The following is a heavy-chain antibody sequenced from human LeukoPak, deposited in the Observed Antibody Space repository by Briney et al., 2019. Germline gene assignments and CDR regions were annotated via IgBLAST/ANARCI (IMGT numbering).Heavy chain of an antibody. V-gene: IGHV3-21*01. CDR3: AREYCSGGTCLPPT. CDR1: GFTFRSYS. J-gene: IGHJ5*02. Sequence: PGGSLRLSCAAPGFTFRSYSMNWVRQAPGKGLEWVSLISSSGSYIYYAGSVKGRFTISRDNAKNSLYLQMNSLRAEDTAVYYCAREYCSGGTCLPPTWGQGTLVTVSS. D-gene: IGHD2-15*01. CDR2: ISSSGSYI.